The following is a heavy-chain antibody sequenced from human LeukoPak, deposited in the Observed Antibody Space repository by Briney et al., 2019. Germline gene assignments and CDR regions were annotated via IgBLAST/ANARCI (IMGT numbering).Heavy chain of an antibody. D-gene: IGHD5-12*01. CDR3: ANPLWRYDTRARGAFDI. J-gene: IGHJ3*02. Sequence: GSLRLSCAASGFTFSSYAVHWVRQAPGKGLEWVAVISYDGSNKYYADSVKGRFTISRDNSKNTLYLQMNSLRAEDTAVYYCANPLWRYDTRARGAFDIWGQGTMVTVSS. V-gene: IGHV3-30-3*01. CDR2: ISYDGSNK. CDR1: GFTFSSYA.